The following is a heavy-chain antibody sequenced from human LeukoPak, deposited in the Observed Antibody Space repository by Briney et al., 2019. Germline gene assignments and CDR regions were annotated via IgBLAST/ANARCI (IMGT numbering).Heavy chain of an antibody. CDR3: ARGLLSRSIYWFDP. J-gene: IGHJ5*02. V-gene: IGHV4-34*01. CDR1: GGSFSGYY. CDR2: INHRGST. D-gene: IGHD2-2*01. Sequence: SETLSLTCVVYGGSFSGYYWNWIRQPPGKGLEWIGEINHRGSTKYNPSLKSRVTISVDTSKNQFSLKLTSVTAADTGVYYCARGLLSRSIYWFDPWGRGTLVTVSS.